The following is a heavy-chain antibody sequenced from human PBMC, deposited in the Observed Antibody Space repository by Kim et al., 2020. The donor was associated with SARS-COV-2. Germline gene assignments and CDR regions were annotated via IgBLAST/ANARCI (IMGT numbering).Heavy chain of an antibody. Sequence: GGSLRLSCAASGFTFSNAWMSWVRQAPGKGLEWVGRIKSKTDGGTTAYAAPVQGRFTISRDDSKNTLYLQMNSLKTEDTAVYYCTTESIEWITCGGVIVACDYWGQGTRDPVS. J-gene: IGHJ4*02. V-gene: IGHV3-15*01. D-gene: IGHD3-16*02. CDR2: IKSKTDGGTT. CDR1: GFTFSNAW. CDR3: TTESIEWITCGGVIVACDY.